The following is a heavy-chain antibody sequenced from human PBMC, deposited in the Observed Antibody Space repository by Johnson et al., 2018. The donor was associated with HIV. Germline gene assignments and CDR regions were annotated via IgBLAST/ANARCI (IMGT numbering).Heavy chain of an antibody. CDR2: IYSGGGT. Sequence: EVQLVESGGGLVQSGVSLRVSCAASGCTVSNNYMSRVRQAPGKGLEWVSLIYSGGGTYYADSVKGRITISRDNSKNTLYLQMNSLRAEDTAVYYCATISVIPSRVNDAFDIWGQGTMVTVSS. V-gene: IGHV3-66*01. J-gene: IGHJ3*02. CDR3: ATISVIPSRVNDAFDI. D-gene: IGHD3-16*02. CDR1: GCTVSNNY.